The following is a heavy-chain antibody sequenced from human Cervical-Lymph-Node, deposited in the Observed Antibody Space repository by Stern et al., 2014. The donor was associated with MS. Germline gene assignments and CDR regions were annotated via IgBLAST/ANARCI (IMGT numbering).Heavy chain of an antibody. V-gene: IGHV2-5*02. CDR3: AHRTAGPFDY. Sequence: QVTLRESGPALVNPTQTLTLTCTFSGFSLSTSGLGVGWIRQPPGEALEWLAYIYWDDQKRYSPSLKSRLTITKDTSKNQVVLTLTNVDPVDTATYYCAHRTAGPFDYWGQGTLVTVSS. CDR2: IYWDDQK. CDR1: GFSLSTSGLG. J-gene: IGHJ4*02.